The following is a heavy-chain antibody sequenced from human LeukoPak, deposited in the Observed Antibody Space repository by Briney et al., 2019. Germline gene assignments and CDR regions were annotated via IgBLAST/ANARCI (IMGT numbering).Heavy chain of an antibody. D-gene: IGHD6-19*01. CDR2: ISSSSSTL. J-gene: IGHJ4*02. V-gene: IGHV3-48*02. CDR3: VRDLSGWYDY. Sequence: GGSLRLSCVASGFTFSSYAMNWVRQAPGKGLEWVSYISSSSSTLHYADSVKGRFTVSRDNAKSSLYLQMNSLRDEDTAVYYCVRDLSGWYDYWGQGTLVTVSS. CDR1: GFTFSSYA.